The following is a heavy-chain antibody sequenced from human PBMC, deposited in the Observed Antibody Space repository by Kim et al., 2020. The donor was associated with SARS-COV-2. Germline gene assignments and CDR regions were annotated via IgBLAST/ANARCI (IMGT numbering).Heavy chain of an antibody. CDR3: ARGRVLRYFDY. J-gene: IGHJ4*02. D-gene: IGHD3-10*01. CDR1: GGSFSGYY. CDR2: INHSGST. V-gene: IGHV4-34*01. Sequence: SETLSLTCAVYGGSFSGYYWSWIRQPPGKGLEWIGEINHSGSTNYNPSFKSRVTISVDTSKNQFSLKLSSVTAADTAVYYFARGRVLRYFDYWGQGTLVT.